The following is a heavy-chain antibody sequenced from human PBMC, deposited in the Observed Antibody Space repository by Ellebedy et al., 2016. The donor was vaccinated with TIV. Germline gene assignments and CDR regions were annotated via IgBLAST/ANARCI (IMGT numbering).Heavy chain of an antibody. CDR1: GFIFSNYA. J-gene: IGHJ6*03. CDR2: ISSSSSYI. D-gene: IGHD2-2*01. V-gene: IGHV3-21*01. CDR3: ARGRGDIVVVPPPRDYYYYMDV. Sequence: GGSLRLXXAASGFIFSNYAMNWVRQAPGKGLEWVSSISSSSSYIYYADSVKGRFTISRDNAKNSLYLQRNSLRAEDTAVYYCARGRGDIVVVPPPRDYYYYMDVWGKGTTVTVSS.